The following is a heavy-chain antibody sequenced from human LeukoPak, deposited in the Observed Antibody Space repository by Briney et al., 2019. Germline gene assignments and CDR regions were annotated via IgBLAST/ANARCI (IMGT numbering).Heavy chain of an antibody. J-gene: IGHJ4*02. CDR1: GFTLSSYA. CDR2: ISGSGGST. CDR3: AKDSSGWYFSSDY. V-gene: IGHV3-23*01. D-gene: IGHD6-19*01. Sequence: GGSPRLSCAASGFTLSSYAMSWVRQAPGKGLEWVSAISGSGGSTYYADSVKGRFTISRDNSKNTLYLQMNSLRAEDTAVYYCAKDSSGWYFSSDYWGQGTLVTVSS.